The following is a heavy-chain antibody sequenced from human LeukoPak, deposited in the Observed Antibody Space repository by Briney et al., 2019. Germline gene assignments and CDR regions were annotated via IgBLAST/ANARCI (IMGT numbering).Heavy chain of an antibody. CDR1: GFTFISYS. D-gene: IGHD1-1*01. CDR3: ARDAATIGTYWYFDL. J-gene: IGHJ2*01. CDR2: ISNSDGSI. V-gene: IGHV3-48*02. Sequence: GGSLRLSCAASGFTFISYSMNWVRQAPGKGLEWVSYISNSDGSIYYADSVKGRFTISRDNAKLSLFLQMNTLRDEDTAVYYCARDAATIGTYWYFDLWGRGTLVTVSS.